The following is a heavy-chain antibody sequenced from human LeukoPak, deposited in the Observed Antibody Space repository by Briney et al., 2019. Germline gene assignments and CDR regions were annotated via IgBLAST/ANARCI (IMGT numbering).Heavy chain of an antibody. D-gene: IGHD3-22*01. J-gene: IGHJ4*02. V-gene: IGHV3-7*01. CDR2: IKQGGSEK. CDR1: GFTFSSYW. Sequence: GGSLRLSCAASGFTFSSYWMSWVRQAPGKGLEWVANIKQGGSEKYYVDSVKGRFTISRDNAKNSLYLQMNSLRAEDTAVYYCARNNYYYESSGYFRHDVWGQGTLVTVSS. CDR3: ARNNYYYESSGYFRHDV.